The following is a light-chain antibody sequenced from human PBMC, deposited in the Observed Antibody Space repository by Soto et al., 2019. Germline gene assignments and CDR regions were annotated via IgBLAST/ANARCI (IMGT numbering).Light chain of an antibody. J-gene: IGLJ2*01. Sequence: QSALTKPASASGSPGQSITISCTGTRSDVGGYNYVSWYQQHPGKAPKLMIYDVSNRPSGVSNRFSGSKSGNTASLTISGLQAEDEADYYCSSYTSSSTPHVVFGGGTKLTVL. CDR1: RSDVGGYNY. CDR3: SSYTSSSTPHVV. V-gene: IGLV2-14*01. CDR2: DVS.